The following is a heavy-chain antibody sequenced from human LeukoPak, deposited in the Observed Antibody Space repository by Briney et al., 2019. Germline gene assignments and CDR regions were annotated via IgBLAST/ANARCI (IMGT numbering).Heavy chain of an antibody. CDR1: GFTFSSYS. Sequence: GGSLRLSCAASGFTFSSYSMNWVRQAPGKGLEWVSSISSNSSYIYYADSVKGRFTISRDNAKNSLYLQMNSLRAEDTAVYYCARDPYSCSDFPFDYWGQGTLVTVSS. D-gene: IGHD5-12*01. J-gene: IGHJ4*02. V-gene: IGHV3-21*01. CDR2: ISSNSSYI. CDR3: ARDPYSCSDFPFDY.